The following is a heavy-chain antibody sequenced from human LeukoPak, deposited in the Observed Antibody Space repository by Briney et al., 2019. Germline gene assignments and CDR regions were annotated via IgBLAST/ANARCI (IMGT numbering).Heavy chain of an antibody. Sequence: SGTLSLTCAVYGGSFSGYYWSWIRQPPGKGLEWIGEINHSGSTNYNPSLNSRVTISVDTSKNQFSLKLSSVTAADTAVYYCARRSSGSYYYYYYYYMDVWGKETTVTISS. CDR3: ARRSSGSYYYYYYYYMDV. V-gene: IGHV4-34*01. CDR2: INHSGST. J-gene: IGHJ6*03. CDR1: GGSFSGYY. D-gene: IGHD3-10*01.